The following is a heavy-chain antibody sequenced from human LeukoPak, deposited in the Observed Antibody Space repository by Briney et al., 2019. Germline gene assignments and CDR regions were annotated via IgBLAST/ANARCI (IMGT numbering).Heavy chain of an antibody. D-gene: IGHD3-22*01. V-gene: IGHV3-7*01. CDR3: ARAITNYYDSSAPYYFDY. CDR1: GFTFSSCW. J-gene: IGHJ4*02. Sequence: AGGSLRLSCEASGFTFSSCWMTWVRQAPGKGLEWVANIKQDGSEKYYVDSVKGRFTISRDNAKNSLYLQMNSLRAEDTAVYYCARAITNYYDSSAPYYFDYWGQGTLVTVSS. CDR2: IKQDGSEK.